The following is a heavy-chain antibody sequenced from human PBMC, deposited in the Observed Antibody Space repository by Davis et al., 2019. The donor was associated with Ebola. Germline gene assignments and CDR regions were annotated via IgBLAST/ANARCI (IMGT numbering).Heavy chain of an antibody. J-gene: IGHJ4*02. Sequence: ASVKVSCKASGYSFTDYHILWVQQAPGQGLEWMGWMNPNSANTGYAQKFQGRVTMTSNTSISTAYMELSSLRSEDTAVYYCARGPVWSGYYYYFDHWGQGTLVTVSS. V-gene: IGHV1-8*02. CDR3: ARGPVWSGYYYYFDH. CDR1: GYSFTDYH. CDR2: MNPNSANT. D-gene: IGHD3-3*01.